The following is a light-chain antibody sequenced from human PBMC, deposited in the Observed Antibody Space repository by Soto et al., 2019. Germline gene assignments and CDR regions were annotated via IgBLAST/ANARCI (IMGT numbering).Light chain of an antibody. Sequence: DVVLTQTPLSSPVTLGQPASISCRSSQSLEHSDGNTYLSWLHQRPGQPPRLLIYKVSNRFSGVQDTFSGSGAGTDFTLKISGVEAEDVGIYYCMQATQYKPYTFGQGTKLEIK. CDR2: KVS. CDR3: MQATQYKPYT. CDR1: QSLEHSDGNTY. J-gene: IGKJ2*01. V-gene: IGKV2-24*01.